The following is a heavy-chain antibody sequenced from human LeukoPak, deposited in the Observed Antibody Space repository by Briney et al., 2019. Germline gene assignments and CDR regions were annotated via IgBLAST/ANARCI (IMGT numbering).Heavy chain of an antibody. CDR3: AKDAIYYDSSGYIPDYFDY. CDR1: GFTFSSYG. D-gene: IGHD3-22*01. V-gene: IGHV3-33*06. Sequence: GGSLRLSCAASGFTFSSYGMHWVRQAPGKGLEWVAVIWYDGSNKYYADSMKGRFTISRDNSKNTLYLQMNSLRAEDTAVYYCAKDAIYYDSSGYIPDYFDYWGQGTLVTVSS. J-gene: IGHJ4*02. CDR2: IWYDGSNK.